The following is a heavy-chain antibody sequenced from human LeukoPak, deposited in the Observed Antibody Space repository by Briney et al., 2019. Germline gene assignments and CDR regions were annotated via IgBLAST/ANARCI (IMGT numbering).Heavy chain of an antibody. CDR1: GFNFRDYG. CDR3: TRDISSRYFDL. J-gene: IGHJ2*01. Sequence: GGSLRLSCAASGFNFRDYGMHWVRQAPGKGLEWVAVIWHDAKYQYYIDSVKGRFSTSRDNSKNTLSLQMSGLRDDDTAVYYCTRDISSRYFDLWGRGTRVIVSP. CDR2: IWHDAKYQ. D-gene: IGHD6-13*01. V-gene: IGHV3-33*01.